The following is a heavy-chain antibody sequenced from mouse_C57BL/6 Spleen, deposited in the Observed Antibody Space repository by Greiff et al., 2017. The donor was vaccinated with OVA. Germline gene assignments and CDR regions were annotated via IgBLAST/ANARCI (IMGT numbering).Heavy chain of an antibody. D-gene: IGHD1-1*01. CDR1: GYTFTDYY. CDR3: ARRGINYYGSSFEGFDY. Sequence: EVQLHQSGPVLVKPGASVKMSCKASGYTFTDYYMNWVKQSHGKSLEWIGVINPYNGGTSYNQKFKGKATVTVDKSSSTAYMELNSLTSEDSAVYYCARRGINYYGSSFEGFDYWGQGTLVTVSA. V-gene: IGHV1-19*01. J-gene: IGHJ3*01. CDR2: INPYNGGT.